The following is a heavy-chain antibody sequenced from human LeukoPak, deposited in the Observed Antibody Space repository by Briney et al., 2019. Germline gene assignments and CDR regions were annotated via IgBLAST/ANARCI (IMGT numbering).Heavy chain of an antibody. CDR1: GGSISSSSYY. J-gene: IGHJ3*02. Sequence: SETLSLTCTVSGGSISSSSYYWGWIRQPPGKGLEWIGSIYYSGSTYYNPSLKSRVTISVDTSKNQFSLKLSSVTAADTAVYYCAIRIFTPYGAFDIWGQGTMVTVSS. CDR3: AIRIFTPYGAFDI. D-gene: IGHD3-3*02. V-gene: IGHV4-39*07. CDR2: IYYSGST.